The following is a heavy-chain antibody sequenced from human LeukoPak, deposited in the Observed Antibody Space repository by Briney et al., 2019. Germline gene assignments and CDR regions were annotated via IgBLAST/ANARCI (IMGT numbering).Heavy chain of an antibody. D-gene: IGHD5-18*01. CDR3: AKDFFYSSYGYRGFGYYFDY. CDR1: GFTFSSYG. V-gene: IGHV3-30*18. CDR2: ISYDGSNK. J-gene: IGHJ4*02. Sequence: GGSLRLSCAASGFTFSSYGMHWVRQAPGKGLDWVAVISYDGSNKYYADSVKGRFTISRDNSKNTLYLQMNSLRAEDTAVYYCAKDFFYSSYGYRGFGYYFDYWGQGTLVTVSS.